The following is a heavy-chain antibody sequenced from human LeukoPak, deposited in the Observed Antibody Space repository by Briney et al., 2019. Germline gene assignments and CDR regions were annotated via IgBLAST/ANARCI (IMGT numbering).Heavy chain of an antibody. D-gene: IGHD1-26*01. CDR1: GYTFIRNG. CDR2: ISPYNENR. J-gene: IGHJ4*02. CDR3: AREESIGRYQFLHDY. V-gene: IGHV1-18*01. Sequence: ASVQASCQASGYTFIRNGISWVRQAPGQGLEWMGWISPYNENRKYLQKLQGRVTLSTDTSTSTAYMELRSLTSDDTAVYYCAREESIGRYQFLHDYWGRGTLVTVSS.